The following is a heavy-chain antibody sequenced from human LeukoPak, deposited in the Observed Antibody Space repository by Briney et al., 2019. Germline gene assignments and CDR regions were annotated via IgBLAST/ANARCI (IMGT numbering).Heavy chain of an antibody. CDR3: ARMTTVVTVDY. Sequence: SGTLSLTCAISGGSISSSNWWTWVRQPPGKGLEWVGEIYLRGNTNYNPSLESRVTISVDESKTQLSLRLESVTAADTAVYYCARMTTVVTVDYWGQGTLVTVSS. CDR1: GGSISSSNW. CDR2: IYLRGNT. D-gene: IGHD4-23*01. V-gene: IGHV4-4*02. J-gene: IGHJ4*02.